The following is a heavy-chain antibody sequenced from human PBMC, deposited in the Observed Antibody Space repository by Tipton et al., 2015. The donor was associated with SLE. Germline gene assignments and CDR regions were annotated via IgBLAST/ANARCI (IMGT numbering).Heavy chain of an antibody. J-gene: IGHJ6*02. Sequence: TLSLTCTVSGGSISSYYWSWIRQPAGKGLEWIGRIYTRGSTTYNPSRKSRVTISVDTSKNQFPLKLSSVTAADTAVYYCARGGGKLDYYYYYYGMDVWGQGTTVTVSS. CDR2: IYTRGST. CDR3: ARGGGKLDYYYYYYGMDV. D-gene: IGHD3-16*01. V-gene: IGHV4-4*07. CDR1: GGSISSYY.